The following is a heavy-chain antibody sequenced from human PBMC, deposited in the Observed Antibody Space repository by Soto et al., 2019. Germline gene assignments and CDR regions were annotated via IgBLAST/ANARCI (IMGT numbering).Heavy chain of an antibody. CDR1: GDSVSSNSAA. CDR2: TYYRSKWYN. D-gene: IGHD2-15*01. V-gene: IGHV6-1*01. CDR3: ARAYCSGGSCYFDAFDI. Sequence: SQTLSLTCAISGDSVSSNSAAWNWIRQSPSRGLEWLGRTYYRSKWYNDYAVSVKSRITINPDTSKNQFSLQLNSVTPEDTAVYYCARAYCSGGSCYFDAFDIWGQGTMVTVSS. J-gene: IGHJ3*02.